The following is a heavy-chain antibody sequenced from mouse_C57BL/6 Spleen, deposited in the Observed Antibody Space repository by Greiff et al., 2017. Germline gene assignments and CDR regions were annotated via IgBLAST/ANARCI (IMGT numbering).Heavy chain of an antibody. Sequence: EVQRVESGPELVKPGASVKISCKASGYSFTDYNMNWVKQSNGKSLEWIGVINPNYGTTSYNQKFKGKATLTVDQSSSTAYMQLNSLTSEDSAVYYCARAPIYYGSSYWYFDVWGTGTTVTVSS. CDR1: GYSFTDYN. D-gene: IGHD1-1*01. V-gene: IGHV1-39*01. J-gene: IGHJ1*03. CDR3: ARAPIYYGSSYWYFDV. CDR2: INPNYGTT.